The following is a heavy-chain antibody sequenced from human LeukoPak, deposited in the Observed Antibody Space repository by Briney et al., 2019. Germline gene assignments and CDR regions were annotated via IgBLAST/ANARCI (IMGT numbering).Heavy chain of an antibody. D-gene: IGHD3-22*01. V-gene: IGHV4-59*01. J-gene: IGHJ4*02. CDR3: ARGLSKGYYDSSGYYYFDY. CDR1: GGPISSYY. Sequence: SETLSLTCTVSGGPISSYYWSWIRQPPGKGLEWIGYIYYSGSTNYNPSLKSRVTISVDTSKNQFSLKLSSVTAADTAVDYCARGLSKGYYDSSGYYYFDYWGQGTLVTVSS. CDR2: IYYSGST.